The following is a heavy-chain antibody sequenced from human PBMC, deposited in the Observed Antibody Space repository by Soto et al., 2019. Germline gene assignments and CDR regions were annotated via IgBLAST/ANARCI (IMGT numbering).Heavy chain of an antibody. CDR2: ISGSGGST. D-gene: IGHD4-4*01. J-gene: IGHJ6*02. V-gene: IGHV3-23*01. CDR3: AKWRSNYSYYYGMYD. Sequence: EVQLLESGGGLVQPGGSLRLSCAASGFSVSSYAMSWVRQAPGKGLEWVSAISGSGGSTYDADSVKGRFTISRDNSKNTLYLQMNSQRAKDTAFYYCAKWRSNYSYYYGMYDWGQGTTVTVSS. CDR1: GFSVSSYA.